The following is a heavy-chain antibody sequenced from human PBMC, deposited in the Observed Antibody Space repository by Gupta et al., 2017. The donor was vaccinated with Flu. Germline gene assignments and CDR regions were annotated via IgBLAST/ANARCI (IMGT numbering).Heavy chain of an antibody. CDR1: GFTFSSYS. CDR3: ARAGSRIFETGAY. V-gene: IGHV3-48*02. J-gene: IGHJ4*02. D-gene: IGHD3-3*02. CDR2: ISSSSDKI. Sequence: EVQLVESGGALVQPGGSLRLSCAAAGFTFSSYSMNWVRQAPGKGLEWVSYISSSSDKIYDADSVKGRFTVSRDNAKNSLYLQMKRLRDEDTGVYYCARAGSRIFETGAYGGQGTMVTVSS.